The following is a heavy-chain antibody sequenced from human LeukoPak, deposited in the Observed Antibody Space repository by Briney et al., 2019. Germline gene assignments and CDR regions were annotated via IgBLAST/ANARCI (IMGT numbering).Heavy chain of an antibody. CDR2: IYPGDSES. D-gene: IGHD2-15*01. V-gene: IGHV5-51*01. CDR1: GYSFSSYW. Sequence: GESLKISCKGSGYSFSSYWIAWVRQMPGKGLEWMGIIYPGDSESRYSPSFQGQVTFSADKSISTAYLQWTSLKASDTAIYYCARYCSGGTCSGNDYWGXGTLVTVSS. CDR3: ARYCSGGTCSGNDY. J-gene: IGHJ4*02.